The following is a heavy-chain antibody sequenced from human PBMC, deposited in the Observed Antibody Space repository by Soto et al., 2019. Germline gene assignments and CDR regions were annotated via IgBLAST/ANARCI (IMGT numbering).Heavy chain of an antibody. CDR3: ARTVVPTSVDYYYYYMDV. V-gene: IGHV4-31*11. D-gene: IGHD2-2*01. Sequence: QLQLQESGPGLVKPSQTLSLTCAVSGASINSDTYSWSWSRQLPGKGLEWIGYIYDSGSTYYNPSLKSRVTISEDTSNNQVSLKLNSVTAADTAVYYCARTVVPTSVDYYYYYMDVWGKGTRVTVS. CDR1: GASINSDTYS. J-gene: IGHJ6*03. CDR2: IYDSGST.